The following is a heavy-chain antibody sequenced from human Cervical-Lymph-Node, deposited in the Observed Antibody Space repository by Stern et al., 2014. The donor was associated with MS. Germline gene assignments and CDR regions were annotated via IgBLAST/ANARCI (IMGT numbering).Heavy chain of an antibody. V-gene: IGHV4-31*03. CDR1: GGSITSGDYY. CDR3: ARDDGYCSGGTCPNWFDP. J-gene: IGHJ5*02. CDR2: IYYSGST. Sequence: QVQLQESGPGLVKPSETLSLTCTVSGGSITSGDYYWSWIRQHPGKGLEWIGYIYYSGSTYYNPSLKSRVTISLDTSKNQFSLKLSSVTPADTAVYYCARDDGYCSGGTCPNWFDPWGQGTLVTVSS. D-gene: IGHD2-15*01.